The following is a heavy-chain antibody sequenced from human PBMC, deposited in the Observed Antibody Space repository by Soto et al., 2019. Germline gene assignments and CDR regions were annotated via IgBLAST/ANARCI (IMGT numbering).Heavy chain of an antibody. V-gene: IGHV4-39*01. CDR2: IYYSGST. CDR1: GGSVSSSTYY. Sequence: PSETLSLTCIVSGGSVSSSTYYWAWIRQFPGKGLEWIGSIYYSGSTYYNPSLKSRITISIDRSKNQFSLKLTSVTAADTAVYYCAPVGIGTKTVDYWGQVTLVTVSS. CDR3: APVGIGTKTVDY. D-gene: IGHD1-26*01. J-gene: IGHJ4*02.